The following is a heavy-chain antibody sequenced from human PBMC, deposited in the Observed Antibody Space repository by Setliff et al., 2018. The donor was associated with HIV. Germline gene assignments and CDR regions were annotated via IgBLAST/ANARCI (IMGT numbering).Heavy chain of an antibody. CDR1: GGSITGYY. Sequence: SETLSLTCTVSGGSITGYYWSWIRQPPGKGLEWIGTLYYDGNTYYNPSLKSRVTMSVDTSKNQFSLNLNSVTAADTAVYYCARGVLITKRVTQTGGYYYYTDVWGKGTTVTVSS. CDR3: ARGVLITKRVTQTGGYYYYTDV. D-gene: IGHD2-21*02. J-gene: IGHJ6*03. CDR2: LYYDGNT. V-gene: IGHV4-59*04.